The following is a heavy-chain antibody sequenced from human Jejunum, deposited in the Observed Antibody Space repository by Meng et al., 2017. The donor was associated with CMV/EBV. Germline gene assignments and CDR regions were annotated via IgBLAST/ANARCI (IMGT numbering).Heavy chain of an antibody. J-gene: IGHJ4*02. D-gene: IGHD3-3*01. Sequence: MSWVGQAPGKGLEWVGRIKSKTDGGTTDYAAPVKGRFSISRDDSKNTLYLQMDSLQTEDTAMYYCTTAGSYFDYDFWSGYKPLDYWGQGTLVTVSS. V-gene: IGHV3-15*01. CDR2: IKSKTDGGTT. CDR3: TTAGSYFDYDFWSGYKPLDY.